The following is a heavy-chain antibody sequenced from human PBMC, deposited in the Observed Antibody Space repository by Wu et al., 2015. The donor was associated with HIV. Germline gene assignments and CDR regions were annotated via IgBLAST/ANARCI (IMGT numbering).Heavy chain of an antibody. D-gene: IGHD5-12*01. CDR3: ARSHKWLRLRYEGNFDY. CDR2: INPNNGGT. Sequence: QVQVVQSGAEVKKPGASMKVSCKASGYTFTGDYIHWVRQAPGQGLEWMGYINPNNGGTNYAQKFQGRVTMTRDTSINTTYMEVRGLKSDDTAVYYCARSHKWLRLRYEGNFDYWGQGTLITVSS. CDR1: GYTFTGDY. J-gene: IGHJ4*02. V-gene: IGHV1-2*02.